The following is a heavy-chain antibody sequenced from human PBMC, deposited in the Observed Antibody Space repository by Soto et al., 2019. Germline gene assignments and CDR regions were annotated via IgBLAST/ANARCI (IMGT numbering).Heavy chain of an antibody. V-gene: IGHV4-31*03. CDR3: AKVRGHAVDI. CDR1: GVSINSGDYY. Sequence: QVQLQESGPGLVKPSQTLSLNCSVSGVSINSGDYYWSWIRQHAGQGLEWIGYIFYSGTTFYNPSLKSRVTISIDASKNQCSLEMSSVTAADTAVYYCAKVRGHAVDIRGQGTMVTVS. J-gene: IGHJ3*02. CDR2: IFYSGTT. D-gene: IGHD3-10*01.